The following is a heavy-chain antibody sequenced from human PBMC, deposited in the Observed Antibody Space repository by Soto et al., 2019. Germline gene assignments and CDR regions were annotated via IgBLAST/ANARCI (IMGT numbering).Heavy chain of an antibody. CDR2: INPNSGGT. CDR1: GYTFTGYY. Sequence: ASVKVSCKASGYTFTGYYMHWVRQAPGQGLEWMGWINPNSGGTNYAQKFQGWVTMTRDTSISTAYMELSRLRSDDTAVYYCARDGAVLGWSYDILTGYDYYGMDVWGQGTTVTVSS. J-gene: IGHJ6*02. V-gene: IGHV1-2*04. CDR3: ARDGAVLGWSYDILTGYDYYGMDV. D-gene: IGHD3-9*01.